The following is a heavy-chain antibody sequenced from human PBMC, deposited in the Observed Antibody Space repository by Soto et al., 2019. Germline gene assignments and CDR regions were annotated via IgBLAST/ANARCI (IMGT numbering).Heavy chain of an antibody. CDR2: IYSSGNT. J-gene: IGHJ5*02. CDR1: GGSISGYY. D-gene: IGHD3-3*01. Sequence: ETRSLTGIDSGGSISGYYCTRIRQPAGKGLEWIGRIYSSGNTKYNPSLQSRVTMSLDTSNNQFSLRLTSVTAADTAVYYCARGQRFSDWFDPWGQGTLVTVSS. V-gene: IGHV4-4*07. CDR3: ARGQRFSDWFDP.